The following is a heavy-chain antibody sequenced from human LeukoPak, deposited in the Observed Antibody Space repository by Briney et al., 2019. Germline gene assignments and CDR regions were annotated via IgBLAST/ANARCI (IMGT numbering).Heavy chain of an antibody. CDR3: ARYGPYNYVDY. V-gene: IGHV4-39*07. CDR2: IYYSGRT. Sequence: SETLSLTCSVSDDSMRSTSYYWGWVRQPPGKGLEGIRTIYYSGRTYFNPSLKSRVTISVATSKNQFSLRLSSVTAADTAMYYCARYGPYNYVDYWGQGILVAVSS. J-gene: IGHJ4*02. D-gene: IGHD4-17*01. CDR1: DDSMRSTSYY.